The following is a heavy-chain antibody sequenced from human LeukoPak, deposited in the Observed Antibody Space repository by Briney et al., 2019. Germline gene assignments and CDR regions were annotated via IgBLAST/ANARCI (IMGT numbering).Heavy chain of an antibody. CDR3: AREIRGGTMIVVTYYFDY. V-gene: IGHV3-66*01. Sequence: GGSLRLSCAASGFTVSSNYMSWVRQAPGKGLEWVSVIYSGGSTYYADSVKGRFTISRDNSKNTLNLQMNSLRAEDTAVYYCAREIRGGTMIVVTYYFDYWGQGTLVTVSS. CDR1: GFTVSSNY. D-gene: IGHD3-22*01. J-gene: IGHJ4*02. CDR2: IYSGGST.